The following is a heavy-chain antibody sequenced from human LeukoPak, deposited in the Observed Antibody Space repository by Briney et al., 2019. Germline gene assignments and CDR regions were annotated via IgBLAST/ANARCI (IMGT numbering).Heavy chain of an antibody. D-gene: IGHD1-14*01. V-gene: IGHV1-46*01. CDR3: ARGSTAEYWFDP. CDR2: INPSDGST. J-gene: IGHJ5*02. CDR1: GYTFTNYY. Sequence: ASVKVSCKASGYTFTNYYMHWVRQAPGQGLAWMGIINPSDGSTSYAQNFRGRVTMARDTSTSAVYMELSSLRSEDTAVYYCARGSTAEYWFDPWGQGTLVTVSS.